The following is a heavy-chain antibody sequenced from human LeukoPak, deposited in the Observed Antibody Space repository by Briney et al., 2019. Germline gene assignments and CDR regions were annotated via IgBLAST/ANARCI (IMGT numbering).Heavy chain of an antibody. CDR3: ARETYSSGWYYFDY. J-gene: IGHJ4*02. D-gene: IGHD6-19*01. V-gene: IGHV3-7*01. CDR2: IKQDGSEK. CDR1: GLIFSSYA. Sequence: GGSLRLSCAASGLIFSSYAISWVRQAPGKGLEWGANIKQDGSEKYYVDSVKGRFTISRDNAKNSLYLQMNSLRGADTAVYYCARETYSSGWYYFDYWGQGTLVTVSS.